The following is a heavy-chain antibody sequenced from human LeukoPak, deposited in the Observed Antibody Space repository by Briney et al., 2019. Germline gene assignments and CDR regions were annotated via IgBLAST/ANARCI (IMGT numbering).Heavy chain of an antibody. D-gene: IGHD3-22*01. J-gene: IGHJ4*02. Sequence: GGSLRLSCAASGFTFSIYAMSWARQAPGKGLQWVSSITSRGESTWYVDSVKGRSTITRDNSENTLYLQMHSLRAEDTAVYYCARDRPNYYGSDGHYYRRDGDYWGRGTLVSVSS. CDR3: ARDRPNYYGSDGHYYRRDGDY. CDR2: ITSRGEST. CDR1: GFTFSIYA. V-gene: IGHV3-23*01.